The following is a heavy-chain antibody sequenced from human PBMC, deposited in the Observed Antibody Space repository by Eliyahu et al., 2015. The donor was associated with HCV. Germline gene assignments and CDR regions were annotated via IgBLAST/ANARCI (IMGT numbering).Heavy chain of an antibody. Sequence: EVQLVESGGGLVQPGRXLXLSXXGXGXXFGDYAVHWGRQAPGKGLEWXGXIRSKAYDETTQTAASVKGRFTISGDDSNSIAYLQMNSLKTEDTAVYYCTKEAGAFDYYFDSWGQGSLVTVSS. J-gene: IGHJ4*02. D-gene: IGHD1-26*01. V-gene: IGHV3-49*04. CDR3: TKEAGAFDYYFDS. CDR1: GXXFGDYA. CDR2: IRSKAYDETT.